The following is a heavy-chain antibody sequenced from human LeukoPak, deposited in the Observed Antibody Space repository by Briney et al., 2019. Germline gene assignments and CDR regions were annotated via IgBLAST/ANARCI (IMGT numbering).Heavy chain of an antibody. J-gene: IGHJ4*02. CDR1: GYTFTSYD. V-gene: IGHV1-8*01. Sequence: EASVKVSCKASGYTFTSYDINWVRQATGQGLEWMGWMNANSGDTGYAQNFQGRVTMTRNTSISTAYMEPSSLRSEDTAIYYCARGGTYLPFGYWGQGTLVTVSS. D-gene: IGHD3-3*01. CDR2: MNANSGDT. CDR3: ARGGTYLPFGY.